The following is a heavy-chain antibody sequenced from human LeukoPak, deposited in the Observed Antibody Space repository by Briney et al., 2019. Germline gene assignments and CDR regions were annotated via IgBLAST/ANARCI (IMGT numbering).Heavy chain of an antibody. CDR2: IYTSGST. V-gene: IGHV4-61*02. J-gene: IGHJ3*02. D-gene: IGHD3-10*01. Sequence: SETLSLTCTVSGGSISSGSYYWSWIRQPAGKGLEWIGRIYTSGSTNYNPSLKSRVTISVDTSKNQFSLKLSSVTAADTAVYYCARLLWFGETDAFDIWGQGTMVTVSP. CDR1: GGSISSGSYY. CDR3: ARLLWFGETDAFDI.